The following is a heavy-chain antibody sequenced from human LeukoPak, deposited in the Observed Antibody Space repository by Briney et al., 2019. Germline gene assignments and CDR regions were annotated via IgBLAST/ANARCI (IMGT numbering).Heavy chain of an antibody. J-gene: IGHJ5*02. CDR3: TTGLYDYDSGSYSFP. D-gene: IGHD3-10*01. CDR1: GFTFSNAW. Sequence: PGGSLRLSCAASGFTFSNAWMSWVRQAPGKGLEWVGRIKSKTDGVTTEYAAPVKGRFTISRDDSKNTLYLQMNSLKTEDTAVYYCTTGLYDYDSGSYSFPWGQGTQVTVFS. CDR2: IKSKTDGVTT. V-gene: IGHV3-15*01.